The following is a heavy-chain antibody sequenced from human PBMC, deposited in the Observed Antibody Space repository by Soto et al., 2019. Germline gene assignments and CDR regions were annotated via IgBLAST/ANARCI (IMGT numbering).Heavy chain of an antibody. CDR3: ARVHKNWFDS. CDR2: IDPSDSYT. V-gene: IGHV5-10-1*01. CDR1: GYNFSAFW. Sequence: GESLKISCKASGYNFSAFWIHWVRQTPGKGLEWLGKIDPSDSYTNYSPSFEGHVTISTDKSTTTAFLQWSSLRASDTALYYCARVHKNWFDSWAQGTMVPVSS. J-gene: IGHJ5*01.